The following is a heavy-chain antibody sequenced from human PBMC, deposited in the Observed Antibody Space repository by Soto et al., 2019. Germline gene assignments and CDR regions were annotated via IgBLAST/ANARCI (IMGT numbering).Heavy chain of an antibody. CDR2: MNPNSGNT. Sequence: QVQLVQSGAEVKKPGASVKVSCKASGYTFTSYDINWVRQATGQGLEWMGWMNPNSGNTGYAQKFQGRVTMARNTSIITAYMELSSLRSEDTAVYYCARSTEGATPIGTDYWGQGTLVTVSS. J-gene: IGHJ4*02. V-gene: IGHV1-8*01. CDR1: GYTFTSYD. CDR3: ARSTEGATPIGTDY. D-gene: IGHD1-26*01.